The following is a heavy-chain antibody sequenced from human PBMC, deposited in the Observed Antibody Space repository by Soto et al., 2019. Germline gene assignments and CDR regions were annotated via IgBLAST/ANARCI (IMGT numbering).Heavy chain of an antibody. J-gene: IGHJ4*02. CDR2: IIPILGIA. Sequence: QVQLVQSGAEVKKPGSSVKVSCKASGGTFSSYTISWVRQAPGQGLEWMGRIIPILGIANYAQKFQGRVTITADKSTSTDYMELSSLRSEDTAVYYCARDKRDYFDYGDSYFDYWGQGTLVTVSS. V-gene: IGHV1-69*08. D-gene: IGHD4-17*01. CDR3: ARDKRDYFDYGDSYFDY. CDR1: GGTFSSYT.